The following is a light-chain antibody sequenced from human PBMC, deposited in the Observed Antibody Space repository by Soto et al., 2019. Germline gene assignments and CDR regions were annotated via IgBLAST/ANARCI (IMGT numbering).Light chain of an antibody. J-gene: IGKJ1*01. Sequence: EIQMTQSPSSLSASVGDRVTLTCRASQGISNYLAWYQQKPGKVPKLLIYAASTLQSGVPSRFSGSGSGTDFTLTISSLQPEDVATYYCQQYNSAPWTFGQGTKVEIK. CDR2: AAS. CDR1: QGISNY. CDR3: QQYNSAPWT. V-gene: IGKV1-27*01.